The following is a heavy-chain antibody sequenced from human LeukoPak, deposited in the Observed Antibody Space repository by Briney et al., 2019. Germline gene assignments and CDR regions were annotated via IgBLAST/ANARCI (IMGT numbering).Heavy chain of an antibody. CDR1: GFTFSSYD. D-gene: IGHD2-15*01. V-gene: IGHV3-23*01. CDR3: AKDRDIVVVVAVFFDY. Sequence: GGSLRLSCAASGFTFSSYDMSWVRQAPGKGLEWVSAISGSGGSTYYVDSVKGRFTISRDNSKNTLYLQMNSLRAEDTAVYYCAKDRDIVVVVAVFFDYWGQGTLVTVSS. J-gene: IGHJ4*02. CDR2: ISGSGGST.